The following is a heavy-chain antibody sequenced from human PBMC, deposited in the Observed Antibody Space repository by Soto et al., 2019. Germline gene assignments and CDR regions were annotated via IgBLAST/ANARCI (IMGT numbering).Heavy chain of an antibody. CDR2: MNPNSGNT. CDR3: ARHYWSGYPRYGMDV. J-gene: IGHJ6*02. D-gene: IGHD3-3*02. V-gene: IGHV1-8*01. CDR1: GYTFTSYD. Sequence: ASVKVSCKASGYTFTSYDINWVRQATGQGLEWMGWMNPNSGNTGYAQKFQGRVTMTRDTSISTAYMELSSLRSEDTAVYYCARHYWSGYPRYGMDVWGQGTTVTVSS.